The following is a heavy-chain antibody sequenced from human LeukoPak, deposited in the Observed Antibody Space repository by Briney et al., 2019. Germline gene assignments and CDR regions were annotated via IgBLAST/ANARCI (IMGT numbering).Heavy chain of an antibody. CDR2: INSDGSST. CDR3: ASLDY. Sequence: PGGSLRLSCAASGFTFSIYWVHWVRQAPGKGLVWVSSINSDGSSTSYADSVKGRFTISRDNAKNTLYLQMNTLGAEDTAVYYCASLDYWGQGTPVTVSS. J-gene: IGHJ4*02. CDR1: GFTFSIYW. V-gene: IGHV3-74*01.